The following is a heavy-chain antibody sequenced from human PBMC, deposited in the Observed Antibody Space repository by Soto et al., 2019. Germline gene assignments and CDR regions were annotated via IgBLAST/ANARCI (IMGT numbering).Heavy chain of an antibody. V-gene: IGHV4-59*01. CDR1: GGSITSYY. J-gene: IGHJ4*02. CDR2: ISYSGST. CDR3: ARVLKNSSGWPLDH. D-gene: IGHD6-19*01. Sequence: QVQLQESGPGLVKPSETLSLTCTVSGGSITSYYWTWIRQPPGKGLEWIGYISYSGSTNYNPSLKSRVIISIDTSKNQFSLKLTSVTAADTAVYYCARVLKNSSGWPLDHWGQGTLVTVSS.